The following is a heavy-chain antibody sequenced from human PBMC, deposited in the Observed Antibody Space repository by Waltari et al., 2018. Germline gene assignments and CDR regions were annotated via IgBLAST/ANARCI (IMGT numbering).Heavy chain of an antibody. V-gene: IGHV4-59*01. Sequence: QVQLQESGPGLVKPSETLSLTCTVPGGSISSYYWSWIWQPPGKGLEWIGYIYYSGSTNYNPSLKSRVTISVDTSKNQFSLKLSSVTAADTAVYYCARRSAAAGTFDYWGQGTLVTVSS. D-gene: IGHD6-13*01. J-gene: IGHJ4*02. CDR3: ARRSAAAGTFDY. CDR1: GGSISSYY. CDR2: IYYSGST.